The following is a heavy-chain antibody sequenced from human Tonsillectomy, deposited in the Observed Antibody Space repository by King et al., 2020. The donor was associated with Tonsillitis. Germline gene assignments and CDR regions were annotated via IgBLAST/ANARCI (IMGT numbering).Heavy chain of an antibody. CDR3: ARPPSGSYTAFDH. CDR2: IYPGDSDT. V-gene: IGHV5-51*01. D-gene: IGHD3-10*01. J-gene: IGHJ4*02. CDR1: GYSFISYW. Sequence: QLVQSGAEVKKPGESLKISCRGSGYSFISYWIGWVRQMPGKGLEWMGIIYPGDSDTRYSPSFQGHVTISAEKSINTAYLQWSSLKASDTAMYYCARPPSGSYTAFDHWGQGTLVTVSS.